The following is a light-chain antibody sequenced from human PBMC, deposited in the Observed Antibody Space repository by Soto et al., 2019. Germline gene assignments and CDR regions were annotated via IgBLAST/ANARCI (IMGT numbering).Light chain of an antibody. CDR1: SSDVGGYNY. J-gene: IGLJ1*01. CDR3: SSYTSSSTLLDV. Sequence: QSALTQPASVSGSHGQSITISCTGTSSDVGGYNYVSWYQQHPGKAPKLMIYDVSNRPSGVSNRFSGSKSGNTASLTISGLQAEDEADYYCSSYTSSSTLLDVFGTGTKVTVL. V-gene: IGLV2-14*01. CDR2: DVS.